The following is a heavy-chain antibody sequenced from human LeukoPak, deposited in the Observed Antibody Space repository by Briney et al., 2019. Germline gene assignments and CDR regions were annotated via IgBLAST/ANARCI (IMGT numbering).Heavy chain of an antibody. Sequence: GASVKVSCKVSGYTLSDLAMHWVRQAPGKGLEWMGGLDPEDGEAIYPQPLQGRVTMTEDTSSDTAYMVLSSLRSEDTAVYYCATRNFGDYGAFDIWGQGTMVTVSS. J-gene: IGHJ3*02. V-gene: IGHV1-24*01. CDR1: GYTLSDLA. D-gene: IGHD4-17*01. CDR2: LDPEDGEA. CDR3: ATRNFGDYGAFDI.